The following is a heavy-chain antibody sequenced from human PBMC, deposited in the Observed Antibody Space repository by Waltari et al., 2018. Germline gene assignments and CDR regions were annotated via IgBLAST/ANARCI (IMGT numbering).Heavy chain of an antibody. D-gene: IGHD3-16*01. CDR1: GFSFSTYC. CDR3: VKEEGEQFYRHFDL. J-gene: IGHJ2*01. CDR2: INKNGDNT. Sequence: EVQLMESGGGLVQPGGSLRLSCSASGFSFSTYCMHWVRQAPGKGLEHVSAINKNGDNTNYADSVKGRFTISRDKSKNTLYLQMSSLRAEDTAVYYGVKEEGEQFYRHFDLWGRGTLVTVSS. V-gene: IGHV3-64D*06.